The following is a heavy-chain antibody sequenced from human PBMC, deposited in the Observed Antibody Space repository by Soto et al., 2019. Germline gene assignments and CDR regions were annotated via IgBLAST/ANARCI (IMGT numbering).Heavy chain of an antibody. CDR2: ISYSGST. Sequence: QLQLQESGPGLVKPSETLSLTCTVSGGSISSSNYYWGWIRQPPGKGLEWIGTISYSGSTYYNPSLTRRVTIPGDHSQNHFYLHLSSVSANDTSVYYCARHHGCTSSSCSFYGRDFW. J-gene: IGHJ6*01. D-gene: IGHD2-2*01. CDR3: ARHHGCTSSSCSFYGRDF. V-gene: IGHV4-39*01. CDR1: GGSISSSNYY.